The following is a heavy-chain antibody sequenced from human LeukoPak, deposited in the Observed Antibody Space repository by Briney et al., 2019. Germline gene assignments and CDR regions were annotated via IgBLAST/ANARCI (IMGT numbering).Heavy chain of an antibody. CDR1: GFTSDDYG. CDR3: AGDRATKYYYDSSGYYPRGFDY. Sequence: GGSLRLSCAASGFTSDDYGMSWVRQAPGKGLEWVSGINWNGGSTGYADSVKGRFTISRDNAKNSLYLQMNSLRAEDTALYYCAGDRATKYYYDSSGYYPRGFDYWGQGTLVTVSS. V-gene: IGHV3-20*04. CDR2: INWNGGST. J-gene: IGHJ4*02. D-gene: IGHD3-22*01.